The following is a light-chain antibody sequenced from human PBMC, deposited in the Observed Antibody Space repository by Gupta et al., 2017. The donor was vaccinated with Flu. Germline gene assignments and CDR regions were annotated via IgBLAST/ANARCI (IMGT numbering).Light chain of an antibody. CDR2: DAS. CDR1: QSVSSY. J-gene: IGKJ2*01. V-gene: IGKV3-11*01. Sequence: IVLTPSPATLSLSPGEGANLTCRASQSVSSYLAWYQQKPGQAPRLLIYDASNRATGIPARFSGSGSGTDFTLTISSLEPEDFALYYCQQRGNRPYTFGQGTKLEIK. CDR3: QQRGNRPYT.